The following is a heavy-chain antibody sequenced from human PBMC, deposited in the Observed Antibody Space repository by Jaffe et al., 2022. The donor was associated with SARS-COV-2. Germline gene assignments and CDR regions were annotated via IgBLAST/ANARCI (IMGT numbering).Heavy chain of an antibody. J-gene: IGHJ6*02. CDR3: ARDYPIIAAAGSYYYYGMDV. Sequence: QVQLQESGPGLVKPSETLSLTCTVSGGSISSYYWSWIRQPPGKGLEWIGYIYYSGSTNYNPSLKSRVTISVDTSKNQFSLKLSSVTAADTAVYYCARDYPIIAAAGSYYYYGMDVWGQGTTVTVSS. D-gene: IGHD6-13*01. V-gene: IGHV4-59*01. CDR2: IYYSGST. CDR1: GGSISSYY.